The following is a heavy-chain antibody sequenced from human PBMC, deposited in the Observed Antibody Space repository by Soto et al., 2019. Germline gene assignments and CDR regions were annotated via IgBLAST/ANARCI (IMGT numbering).Heavy chain of an antibody. D-gene: IGHD4-17*01. CDR1: GGSISGGVGGLYY. V-gene: IGHV4-30-4*01. Sequence: QLQLRESGPGLVKPSETLSLTCTVSGGSISGGVGGLYYWSWIRQPPGKGLVWIGYISDSGITYYNPSLKSRVTISVDTSKNQFSLRLSSVTAADTAVYYCAREVIPLTTDWYFDLWGRGTLVTVCS. CDR2: ISDSGIT. CDR3: AREVIPLTTDWYFDL. J-gene: IGHJ2*01.